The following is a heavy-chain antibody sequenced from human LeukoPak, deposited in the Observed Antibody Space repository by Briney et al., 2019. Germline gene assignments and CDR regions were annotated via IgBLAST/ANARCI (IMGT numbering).Heavy chain of an antibody. J-gene: IGHJ4*02. CDR2: ISHDGSVK. CDR3: AKDVGKWESLHFFDY. Sequence: GTSLRVSCAASGFTFSVYGMHWVRQAPGKGLEWVALISHDGSVKYYADSVKGRFTISRDNSKNTLYLQMNSLRGDDTAVYYCAKDVGKWESLHFFDYWGQGTLVTVSS. V-gene: IGHV3-30*18. D-gene: IGHD1-26*01. CDR1: GFTFSVYG.